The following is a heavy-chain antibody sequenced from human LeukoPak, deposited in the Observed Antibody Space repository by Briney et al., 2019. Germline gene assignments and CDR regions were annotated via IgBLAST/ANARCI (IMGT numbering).Heavy chain of an antibody. CDR2: IDPNSGGT. D-gene: IGHD1-26*01. V-gene: IGHV1-2*02. CDR1: GYTFTGYY. J-gene: IGHJ4*02. CDR3: ARDSGYSGSYYLGY. Sequence: ASVKVSCKASGYTFTGYYMHWVRQAPGQGLGWMGWIDPNSGGTNYAQKFQGRVTMTTDTSTSTAYMKLRSLRSDDTAMYYCARDSGYSGSYYLGYWGQGTLVTVSS.